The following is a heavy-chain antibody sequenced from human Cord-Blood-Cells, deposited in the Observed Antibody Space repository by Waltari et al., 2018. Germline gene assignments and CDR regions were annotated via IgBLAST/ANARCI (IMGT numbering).Heavy chain of an antibody. J-gene: IGHJ3*02. Sequence: QVQLVQSGAEVKKPGASVKVSCKASGYTFTGYYMHWVRQAPGQGLEWMGWINPNSGGTNYAQKIQGRVTMTRDTSISTAYMELSRLRSDDTAVYYCARLYSSSWYAFDIWGQGTMVTVSS. V-gene: IGHV1-2*02. D-gene: IGHD6-13*01. CDR1: GYTFTGYY. CDR3: ARLYSSSWYAFDI. CDR2: INPNSGGT.